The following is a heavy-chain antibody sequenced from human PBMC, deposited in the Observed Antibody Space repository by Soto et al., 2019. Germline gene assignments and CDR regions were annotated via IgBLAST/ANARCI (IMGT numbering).Heavy chain of an antibody. J-gene: IGHJ4*02. V-gene: IGHV2-5*01. Sequence: QITLEESGPPLVNPTRTLTLTCTFSGFSLTSSGVGVGWIRQPPGKALEWLALTYWNGNDRYSPSLRRRLAIKKATSKNQVVLTMTNMYPVDTATYYCAHSGGGYENSWDYFDYWGQGMLVTVSS. CDR3: AHSGGGYENSWDYFDY. CDR1: GFSLTSSGVG. D-gene: IGHD5-12*01. CDR2: TYWNGND.